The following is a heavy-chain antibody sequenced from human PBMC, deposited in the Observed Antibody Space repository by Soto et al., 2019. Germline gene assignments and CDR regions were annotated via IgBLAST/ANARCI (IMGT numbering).Heavy chain of an antibody. CDR2: IIPIFGTA. V-gene: IGHV1-69*01. CDR3: AMDLPASCSWFAFDI. Sequence: QVQLVQSGAEVKKPGSSVKVSCKASGGTFSSYAISWVRQAPGQGLEWMGGIIPIFGTANYAQKFQGRVTITADESTSTAYMAVSRLKSEDTAVYYGAMDLPASCSWFAFDIWGQETMVTVSS. J-gene: IGHJ3*02. D-gene: IGHD2-15*01. CDR1: GGTFSSYA.